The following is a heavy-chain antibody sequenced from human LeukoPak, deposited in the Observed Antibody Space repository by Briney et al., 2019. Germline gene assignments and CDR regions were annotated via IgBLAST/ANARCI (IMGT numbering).Heavy chain of an antibody. CDR1: GFTFDDYA. V-gene: IGHV3-9*01. J-gene: IGHJ3*02. D-gene: IGHD3-22*01. CDR3: AKVSGYYYADAFDI. Sequence: GRSLRLSCAASGFTFDDYAMHWVRQAPGKGLEWVSGISWNSGSIGYADSVKGRFTISRDNAKNSLYLQMNSLRAEDTALYYCAKVSGYYYADAFDIWGQGTMVTVSS. CDR2: ISWNSGSI.